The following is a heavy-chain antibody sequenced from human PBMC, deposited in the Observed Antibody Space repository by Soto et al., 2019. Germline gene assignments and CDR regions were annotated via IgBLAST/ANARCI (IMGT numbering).Heavy chain of an antibody. CDR3: ARHLLLYYYDSSGYYLRDAFDI. Sequence: SSETLSLTCTVSGGSISSGDYYWSWIRQPPGKGLEWIGYIYYSGSTYYNPSLKSRVTISVDTSKNQFSLKLSSVTAADTAVYYCARHLLLYYYDSSGYYLRDAFDIWGQGTMVTVSS. CDR1: GGSISSGDYY. D-gene: IGHD3-22*01. J-gene: IGHJ3*02. CDR2: IYYSGST. V-gene: IGHV4-30-4*01.